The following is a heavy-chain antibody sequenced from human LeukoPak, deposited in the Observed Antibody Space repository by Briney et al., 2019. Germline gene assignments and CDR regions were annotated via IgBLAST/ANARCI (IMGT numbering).Heavy chain of an antibody. CDR1: GFTFSSYG. D-gene: IGHD6-19*01. J-gene: IGHJ4*02. CDR2: ISYDGSNK. CDR3: AKDLSAVAVAAADY. Sequence: GGSLRLSCAASGFTFSSYGMHWVRQAPGKGLEWVAVISYDGSNKYYADSVKGRFTISRDNSKNTLYLQMNSLRAEDTAVYYCAKDLSAVAVAAADYWGQGTLVTVSS. V-gene: IGHV3-30*18.